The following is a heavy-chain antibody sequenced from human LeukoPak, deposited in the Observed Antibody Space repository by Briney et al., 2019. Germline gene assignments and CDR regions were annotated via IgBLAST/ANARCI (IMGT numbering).Heavy chain of an antibody. D-gene: IGHD2-15*01. Sequence: GGSLRLSCAASGFTFSDYYMSWIRQAPGKGLEWVSYISSSGSTIYYADSVKGRFTISRDNAKNSLYLRMNSLRAEDTAVYYCARVTDSGGPVAWYFDYWGQGTLVTVSS. CDR3: ARVTDSGGPVAWYFDY. J-gene: IGHJ4*02. CDR2: ISSSGSTI. CDR1: GFTFSDYY. V-gene: IGHV3-11*04.